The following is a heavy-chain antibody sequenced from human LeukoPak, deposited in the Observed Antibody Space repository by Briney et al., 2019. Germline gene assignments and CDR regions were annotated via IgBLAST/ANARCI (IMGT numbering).Heavy chain of an antibody. Sequence: GESLKISCKGSGYSFTTYWIGWVRQMPGKGLEWMGIVYPGNSDTRYSPSFQGQVTISADKSISTAYLQWSSLKASDTAMYYCARVYSSSSGSLGYWGQGTLITVSS. CDR1: GYSFTTYW. V-gene: IGHV5-51*01. J-gene: IGHJ4*02. CDR2: VYPGNSDT. D-gene: IGHD6-6*01. CDR3: ARVYSSSSGSLGY.